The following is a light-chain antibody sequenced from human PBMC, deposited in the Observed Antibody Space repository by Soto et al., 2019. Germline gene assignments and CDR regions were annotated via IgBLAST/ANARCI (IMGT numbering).Light chain of an antibody. J-gene: IGLJ1*01. CDR1: SSDVGGYNY. CDR3: SSYRSSSPVYV. CDR2: DVT. Sequence: QSVLTQPASVSGTPGQSITLSCTGTSSDVGGYNYVSWYQQHPGKAPKLLIYDVTNRPSGVSNRFSGPKSGNTASLTISGLQAEDEADYYCSSYRSSSPVYVFGPGTKVTVL. V-gene: IGLV2-14*03.